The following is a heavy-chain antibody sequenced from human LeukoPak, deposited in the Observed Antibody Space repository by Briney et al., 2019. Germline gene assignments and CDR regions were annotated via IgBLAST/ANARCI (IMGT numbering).Heavy chain of an antibody. Sequence: GGSLRLSCAASGFTFSSYEMNWVRQAPGKGLEWVSYISSSGSTIYYADSVKGRFTISRDNAKNSLYLQMNSLRAEDTAVYYCARDNGNDSSGSRISVPGDYWGQGTLVTVSS. CDR2: ISSSGSTI. D-gene: IGHD3-22*01. CDR3: ARDNGNDSSGSRISVPGDY. J-gene: IGHJ4*02. V-gene: IGHV3-48*03. CDR1: GFTFSSYE.